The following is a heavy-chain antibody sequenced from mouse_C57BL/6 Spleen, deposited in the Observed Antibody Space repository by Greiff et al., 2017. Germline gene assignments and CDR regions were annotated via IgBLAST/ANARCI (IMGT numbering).Heavy chain of an antibody. V-gene: IGHV1-20*01. CDR2: INPYNGDT. J-gene: IGHJ4*01. Sequence: EVQGVESGPELVKPGDSVKISCKASGYSFTGYFMNWVMQSHGKSLEWIGRINPYNGDTFYNQKFKGKATLTVDKSSSSAHMELRSLTSEDSAVYYCARGLLRNAMDYWGQGTSVTVSS. CDR1: GYSFTGYF. CDR3: ARGLLRNAMDY. D-gene: IGHD1-1*01.